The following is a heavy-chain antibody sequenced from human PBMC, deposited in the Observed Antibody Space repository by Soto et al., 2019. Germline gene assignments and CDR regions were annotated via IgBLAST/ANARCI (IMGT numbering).Heavy chain of an antibody. Sequence: QLQLQESGPGLVKPSETLSLTCTVSGGSISSSSYYWGWIRQPPGKGLEWIGSIYYSGSTYYNPSLKSRVTISVDTSKNQFSLKLSSVTAADTAVYYCAMTTVTPSDAFDIWGQGTMVTVSS. D-gene: IGHD4-4*01. CDR2: IYYSGST. CDR1: GGSISSSSYY. V-gene: IGHV4-39*01. J-gene: IGHJ3*02. CDR3: AMTTVTPSDAFDI.